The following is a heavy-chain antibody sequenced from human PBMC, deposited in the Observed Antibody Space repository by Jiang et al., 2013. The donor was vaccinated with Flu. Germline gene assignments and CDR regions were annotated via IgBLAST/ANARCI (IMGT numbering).Heavy chain of an antibody. D-gene: IGHD5-18*01. CDR2: IDWDDDK. CDR1: GFSLSTSGMC. V-gene: IGHV2-70*11. J-gene: IGHJ3*02. Sequence: KPTQTLTLTCTFSGFSLSTSGMCVSWIRQPPGKALEWLARIDWDDDKYYSTSLKTRLTISKDTSKNQVVLTMTNMDPVDTATYYCARSLDTAMVNSAFDIWGQGTMVTVSS. CDR3: ARSLDTAMVNSAFDI.